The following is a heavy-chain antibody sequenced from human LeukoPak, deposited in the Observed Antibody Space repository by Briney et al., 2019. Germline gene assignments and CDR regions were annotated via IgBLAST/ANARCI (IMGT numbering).Heavy chain of an antibody. D-gene: IGHD5-18*01. CDR1: GFTFSSYA. Sequence: GGSLRLSCAASGFTFSSYAMHWVRQAPGEGLEWVAVISYDGSNKYYADSVKGRFTISRDNSKNTLYLQMNSLRAEDTAVYYCARDRGYSYGYLDYWGQGTLVTVSS. V-gene: IGHV3-30-3*01. J-gene: IGHJ4*02. CDR2: ISYDGSNK. CDR3: ARDRGYSYGYLDY.